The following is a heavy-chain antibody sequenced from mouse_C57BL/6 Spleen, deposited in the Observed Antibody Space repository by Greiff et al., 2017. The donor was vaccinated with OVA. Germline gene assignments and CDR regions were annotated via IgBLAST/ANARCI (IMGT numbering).Heavy chain of an antibody. J-gene: IGHJ1*03. Sequence: VQLKESGAELVKPGASVKMSCKASGYTFTSYWITWVKQRPGQGLEWIGDIYPGSGSTNYNEKFKSKATLTVDTSSSTAYMQLSSLTSEDSAVYYCARRGTDWYFDVWGTGTTVTVSS. V-gene: IGHV1-55*01. CDR1: GYTFTSYW. CDR3: ARRGTDWYFDV. D-gene: IGHD3-3*01. CDR2: IYPGSGST.